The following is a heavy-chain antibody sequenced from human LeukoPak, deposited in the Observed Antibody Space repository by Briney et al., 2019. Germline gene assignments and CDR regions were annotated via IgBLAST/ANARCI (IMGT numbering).Heavy chain of an antibody. J-gene: IGHJ5*02. CDR2: IYSTGIT. Sequence: SETLSLTCTVSGGSINTYYWSWIRQPAGKGLEWIGRIYSTGITTYNPSLKGRVTMSVDTSKNQFSLKLSSVTAADTAVYYCARPQSGHGWFDPWGQGILVTVSS. CDR3: ARPQSGHGWFDP. CDR1: GGSINTYY. V-gene: IGHV4-4*07.